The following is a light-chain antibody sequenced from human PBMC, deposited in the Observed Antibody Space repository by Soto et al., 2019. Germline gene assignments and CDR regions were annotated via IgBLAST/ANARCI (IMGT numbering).Light chain of an antibody. CDR1: ELGNKY. Sequence: SYELTQAPSVSVSPGQTASITCSGDELGNKYTFWYQQKPDQSPVLVIYRDSKRPSGIPERFSGSNSGITATLTISGTQAMDEADYYCQVWDSSTVVFGGGTQLTVL. V-gene: IGLV3-1*01. CDR3: QVWDSSTVV. CDR2: RDS. J-gene: IGLJ2*01.